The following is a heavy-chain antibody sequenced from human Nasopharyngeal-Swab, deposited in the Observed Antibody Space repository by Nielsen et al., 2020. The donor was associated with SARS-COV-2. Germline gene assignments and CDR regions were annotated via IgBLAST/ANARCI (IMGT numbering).Heavy chain of an antibody. CDR3: AKDSVYY. CDR2: ISYDGSNK. Sequence: WIRQPPGKGLEWVAVISYDGSNKYYADSVKGQFTISRDNSKNTLYLQMNSLRAEDTAVYYCAKDSVYYWGQGTLVTVSS. J-gene: IGHJ4*02. V-gene: IGHV3-30*18.